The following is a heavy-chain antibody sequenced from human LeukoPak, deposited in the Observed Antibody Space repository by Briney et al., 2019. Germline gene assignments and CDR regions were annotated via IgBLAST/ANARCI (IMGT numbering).Heavy chain of an antibody. Sequence: GESLKISCKGSGYSFTSFWIGWVRQMPRKGLEWMGNIDPSDSDTRHSPSFQGQVTISVDKSISTAYLQWSSLKASDTAIYYCARLNDILTGPFDYWGQGTLVTVSS. CDR3: ARLNDILTGPFDY. V-gene: IGHV5-51*01. J-gene: IGHJ4*02. D-gene: IGHD3-9*01. CDR2: IDPSDSDT. CDR1: GYSFTSFW.